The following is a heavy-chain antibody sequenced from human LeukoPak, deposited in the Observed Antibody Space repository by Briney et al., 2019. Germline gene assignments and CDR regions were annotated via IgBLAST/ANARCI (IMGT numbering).Heavy chain of an antibody. CDR3: ARVVYGSGSNLNWFDP. V-gene: IGHV1-18*01. Sequence: ASVKVSCKASGYTFTSYGISWVRQAPGQGLEWMGWISAYNGNTNYAQKLQGRVTMTKDTFTSTAYMELRSLRSDDTAVYYCARVVYGSGSNLNWFDPWGQGTLDTVSS. J-gene: IGHJ5*02. D-gene: IGHD3-10*01. CDR1: GYTFTSYG. CDR2: ISAYNGNT.